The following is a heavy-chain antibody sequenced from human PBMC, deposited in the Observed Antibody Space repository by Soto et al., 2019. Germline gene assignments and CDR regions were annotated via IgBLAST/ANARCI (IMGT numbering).Heavy chain of an antibody. V-gene: IGHV3-23*01. CDR2: ISPTRDST. J-gene: IGHJ4*02. CDR1: GFTFRSYA. CDR3: AARRYGDGCGCYCPDF. Sequence: EVQLLESGGDLVQPGGSLRLSCVASGFTFRSYAMIWVRQAPGKGLEWLSVISPTRDSTHYGASVKGRFTISRDESKNTLYLQMNSLTADDTAIYYCAARRYGDGCGCYCPDFWGQGTLVTVSS. D-gene: IGHD2-15*01.